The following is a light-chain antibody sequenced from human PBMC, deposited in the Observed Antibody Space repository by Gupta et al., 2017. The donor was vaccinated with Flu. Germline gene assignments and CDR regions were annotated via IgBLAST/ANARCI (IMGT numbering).Light chain of an antibody. CDR2: SSY. J-gene: IGLJ2*01. Sequence: SVLTQPPSPSGAPGHPVTISCSGSMSNIGTKAANWYQQVSGTAPKLLIYSSYHRPSGVPDRFSGSESGTSASLAINGLQADDEADYYCAAWDDRVNGVIFGGGTKLTVL. V-gene: IGLV1-44*01. CDR1: MSNIGTKA. CDR3: AAWDDRVNGVI.